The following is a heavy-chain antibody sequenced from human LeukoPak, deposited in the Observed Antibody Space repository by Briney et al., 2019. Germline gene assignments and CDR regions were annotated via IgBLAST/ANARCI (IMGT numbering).Heavy chain of an antibody. Sequence: PSQTLSLTCTVSGGSISIISYYSGWIRQPPGKGLEWIGSIYYRGDTYYNPSLKSRVTISEDKSKNQFSLKLRYVTAADTAVYYCARYGYGDPLFDHWGQGTLVTVSS. D-gene: IGHD4-17*01. CDR3: ARYGYGDPLFDH. CDR2: IYYRGDT. CDR1: GGSISIISYY. J-gene: IGHJ4*02. V-gene: IGHV4-39*01.